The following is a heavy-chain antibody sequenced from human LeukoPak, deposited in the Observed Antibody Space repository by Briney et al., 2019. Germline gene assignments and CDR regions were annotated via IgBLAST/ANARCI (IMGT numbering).Heavy chain of an antibody. CDR2: INHSGGT. V-gene: IGHV4-34*01. D-gene: IGHD2-21*01. Sequence: SETLSLTCAVYGGSFSGYYWSWIRQPPGKGLEWIGEINHSGGTNYNPSLKSRVTISVDTSKNQFSLKLSSVTAADTAVYYCASEALALAYCGGDCYSWGQGTLVTVSS. CDR3: ASEALALAYCGGDCYS. J-gene: IGHJ5*02. CDR1: GGSFSGYY.